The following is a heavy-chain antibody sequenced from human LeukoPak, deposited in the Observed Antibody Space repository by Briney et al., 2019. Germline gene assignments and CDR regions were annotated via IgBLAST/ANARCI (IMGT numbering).Heavy chain of an antibody. V-gene: IGHV4-34*01. CDR3: ASKITYYDFWSGYSTDDAFDI. J-gene: IGHJ3*02. Sequence: ETLSLTCAVYGGSFSGYYWSWTRQPPGKGLEWIGEINHSGSTNYNPSLKSRVTISVDTSKNQFSLKLSSVTAADTAVYYCASKITYYDFWSGYSTDDAFDIWGQGTMVTVSS. D-gene: IGHD3-3*01. CDR2: INHSGST. CDR1: GGSFSGYY.